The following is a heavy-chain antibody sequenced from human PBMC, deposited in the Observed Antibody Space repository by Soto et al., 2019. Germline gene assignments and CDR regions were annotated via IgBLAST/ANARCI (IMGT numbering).Heavy chain of an antibody. Sequence: PGGSLRLSCAASGFTFSSSVMNWVRQAPGSGLEWVSTITAGGDTHYADSVKGRFTISRDNSKDSLSLQMNSLRAEDTAIYYCAKVLRDGIRTYDYWGLGTVVTVSS. J-gene: IGHJ4*02. V-gene: IGHV3-23*01. CDR3: AKVLRDGIRTYDY. CDR2: ITAGGDT. CDR1: GFTFSSSV.